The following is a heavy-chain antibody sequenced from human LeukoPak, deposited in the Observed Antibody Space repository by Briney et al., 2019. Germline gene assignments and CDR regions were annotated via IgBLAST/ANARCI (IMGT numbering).Heavy chain of an antibody. Sequence: SVKVSCKASGGTFSSYAISWVRQAPGQGLEWMGGIIPIFGTANYAQKFQGRVTITADESTSTAYMELSSLRSEDTAVYYCARDETYSDFWSGSTEGGKGYYLDYWGQGILVTVSS. D-gene: IGHD3-3*01. CDR1: GGTFSSYA. CDR2: IIPIFGTA. CDR3: ARDETYSDFWSGSTEGGKGYYLDY. V-gene: IGHV1-69*13. J-gene: IGHJ4*02.